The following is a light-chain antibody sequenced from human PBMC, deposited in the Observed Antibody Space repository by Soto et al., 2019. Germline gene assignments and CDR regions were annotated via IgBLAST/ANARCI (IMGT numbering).Light chain of an antibody. V-gene: IGLV1-40*01. CDR2: GNN. Sequence: QAVVTQPPSVSGAPGQRVTISCTGSSSNTGANYDVHWYQQLPGTAPKLLIYGNNIRPSGVPDRFSGSKSGTSASLAITGHLPEDEAHYYCQSYDRSLTAYVFGTGTKVTVL. CDR1: SSNTGANYD. J-gene: IGLJ1*01. CDR3: QSYDRSLTAYV.